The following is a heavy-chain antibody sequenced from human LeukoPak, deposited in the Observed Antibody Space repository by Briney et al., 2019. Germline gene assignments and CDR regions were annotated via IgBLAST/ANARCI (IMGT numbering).Heavy chain of an antibody. J-gene: IGHJ6*02. CDR2: INHSGST. D-gene: IGHD3-3*01. Sequence: GSLRLSCAASGFTVSSNYMSWVRQPPGKGLEWIGEINHSGSTNYNPSLKSRVTISVDTSKNQFSLKLSSVTAADTAVYYCARGGVLRFLEWPRPHYYYYGMDVWGQGTTVTVSS. V-gene: IGHV4-34*01. CDR1: GFTVSSNY. CDR3: ARGGVLRFLEWPRPHYYYYGMDV.